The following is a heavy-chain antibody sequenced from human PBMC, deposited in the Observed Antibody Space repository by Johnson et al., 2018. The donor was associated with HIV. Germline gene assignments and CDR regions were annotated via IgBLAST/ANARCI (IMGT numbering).Heavy chain of an antibody. CDR1: GFTFDDYA. Sequence: VQLVESGGNLVQPGRSLRLSCAASGFTFDDYAMHWVRQAPGKGPEWVSGISWNSGSIGYADSVKGRFTISRDNAKNSLYIHMNSLRAEDTALYYCARGVVPDPFDIWGQGTMVTDSS. D-gene: IGHD2-15*01. J-gene: IGHJ3*02. CDR2: ISWNSGSI. CDR3: ARGVVPDPFDI. V-gene: IGHV3-9*01.